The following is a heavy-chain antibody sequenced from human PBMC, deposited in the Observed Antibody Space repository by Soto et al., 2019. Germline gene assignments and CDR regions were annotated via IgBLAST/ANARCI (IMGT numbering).Heavy chain of an antibody. CDR1: GGSFSGYY. D-gene: IGHD2-15*01. J-gene: IGHJ4*02. V-gene: IGHV4-34*01. Sequence: SETLSLTCAVYGGSFSGYYWSWIRQPPGKGLEWIGDINHSGSTNYNPSLKSRVTISVDTSKNQFSLKLSSVTAADTAVYYCARAGYCSGGSCYFDYWGQGTLVTVSS. CDR3: ARAGYCSGGSCYFDY. CDR2: INHSGST.